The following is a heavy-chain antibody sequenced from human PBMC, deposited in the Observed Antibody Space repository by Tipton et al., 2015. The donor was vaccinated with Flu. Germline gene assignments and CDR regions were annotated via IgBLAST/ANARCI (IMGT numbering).Heavy chain of an antibody. J-gene: IGHJ4*02. V-gene: IGHV4-39*01. CDR2: IYSSGST. Sequence: LRLSCNVSGGSISSSSDYWGWIRQPPGKGLEWIGTIYSSGSTYYNPSLKSRVTISVDTSWNQFSLKLSSVTAADTAVYYCARHTGDSVRGIVDYWGQGTLVTVSS. CDR3: ARHTGDSVRGIVDY. D-gene: IGHD3-10*02. CDR1: GGSISSSSDY.